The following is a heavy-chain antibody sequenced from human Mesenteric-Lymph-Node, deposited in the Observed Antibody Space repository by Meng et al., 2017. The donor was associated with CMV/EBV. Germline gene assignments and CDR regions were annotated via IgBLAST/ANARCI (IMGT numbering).Heavy chain of an antibody. CDR3: ARDTLTYSYGPGWIDP. V-gene: IGHV4-39*02. CDR1: GCSISSSWHY. Sequence: QLQLQEPGSRPVKPSETLSPTRTVSGCSISSSWHYWGWIRQPPGKGLEWIGSIFYSGSAHYNPALESRVTISIDKSKNEFFLNLGSVTAADTAMYFCARDTLTYSYGPGWIDPWGQGTLVTVSS. CDR2: IFYSGSA. J-gene: IGHJ5*02. D-gene: IGHD3-10*01.